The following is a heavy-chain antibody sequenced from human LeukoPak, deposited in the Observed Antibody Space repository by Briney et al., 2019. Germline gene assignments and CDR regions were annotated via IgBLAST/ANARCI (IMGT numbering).Heavy chain of an antibody. V-gene: IGHV1-2*02. CDR3: ARARYGGNLDSSFDY. D-gene: IGHD4-23*01. CDR2: TNPNSGGT. J-gene: IGHJ4*02. CDR1: GYTFTGYY. Sequence: ASVKVSCKASGYTFTGYYIHWMRHAPGQGLEWMGFTNPNSGGTNYAQEFQGRVTITADESTTTAFMYLNSLRSDGTAVYYCARARYGGNLDSSFDYWGQGTLVTVSS.